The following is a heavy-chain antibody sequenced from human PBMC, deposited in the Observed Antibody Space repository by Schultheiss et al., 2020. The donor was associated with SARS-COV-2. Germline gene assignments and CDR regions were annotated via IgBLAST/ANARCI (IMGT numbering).Heavy chain of an antibody. CDR1: GGTFSSYA. CDR3: ARDRGYSYGADY. CDR2: IIPIFGTA. J-gene: IGHJ4*02. D-gene: IGHD5-18*01. V-gene: IGHV1-69*13. Sequence: SVKVSCKASGGTFSSYAISWVRQAPGQGLEWMGGIIPIFGTANYAQKFQGRVTITADESTSTAYMELSSLRSEDTAVYYCARDRGYSYGADYWGQGTLVTVAS.